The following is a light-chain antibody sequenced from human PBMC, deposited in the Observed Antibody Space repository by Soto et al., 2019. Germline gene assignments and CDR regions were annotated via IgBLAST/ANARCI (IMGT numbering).Light chain of an antibody. CDR2: YVS. CDR3: CSSAGGFTGV. J-gene: IGLJ3*02. Sequence: QSALTQPRSVSGSPGQSVTISCTGTSSDVVSWYQQHPGKAPKLIIYYVSQRPSGVPDRFSGSKSGNTASLTISGLQAEDEADYYCCSSAGGFTGVFGGGTK. V-gene: IGLV2-11*01. CDR1: SSDVV.